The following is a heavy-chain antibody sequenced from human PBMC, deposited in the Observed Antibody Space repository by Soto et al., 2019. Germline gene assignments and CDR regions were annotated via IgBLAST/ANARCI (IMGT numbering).Heavy chain of an antibody. V-gene: IGHV1-8*01. CDR2: MNPNSGNA. D-gene: IGHD1-1*01. Sequence: ASVKVSCKASGYTFTSYDINWVRQATGQGLEWMGWMNPNSGNAGYAQKFQGRVTMARNTSTSTAYMELTSLKSEDTAVYYCARDRNTTRGDAFDLWGQGTMVTVSS. J-gene: IGHJ3*01. CDR1: GYTFTSYD. CDR3: ARDRNTTRGDAFDL.